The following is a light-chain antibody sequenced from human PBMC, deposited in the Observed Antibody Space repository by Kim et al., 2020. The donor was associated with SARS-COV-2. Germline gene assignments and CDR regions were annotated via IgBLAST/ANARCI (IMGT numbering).Light chain of an antibody. V-gene: IGLV3-1*01. CDR3: QAWDTNTGVI. Sequence: SYELTQPPSVSVSPGQTASITCSGDTLGTGYASRYQQRTGQSPVLLIYQNFKRPSGIPERFSGSNSGNTATLTIRGTQSEDEADYYCQAWDTNTGVIFGG. J-gene: IGLJ2*01. CDR2: QNF. CDR1: TLGTGY.